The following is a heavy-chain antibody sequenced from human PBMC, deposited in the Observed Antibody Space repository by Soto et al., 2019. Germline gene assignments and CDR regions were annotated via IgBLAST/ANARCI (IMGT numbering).Heavy chain of an antibody. V-gene: IGHV1-69*13. D-gene: IGHD3-22*01. CDR1: GGTFSNYG. J-gene: IGHJ4*02. CDR3: ARDGTLYDSSAYYYLY. CDR2: IIPIFGTA. Sequence: ASVKVSCKASGGTFSNYGVNWVRQAPGQGLEWMGGIIPIFGTAKYAQKFQGRVTITADDSTRTAYMELSSLRFEDTAVYYCARDGTLYDSSAYYYLYWGRGTLVTVSS.